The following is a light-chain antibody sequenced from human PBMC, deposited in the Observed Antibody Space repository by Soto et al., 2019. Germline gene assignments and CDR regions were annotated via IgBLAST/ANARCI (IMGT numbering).Light chain of an antibody. CDR2: EVS. CDR3: SSYAGSLVV. J-gene: IGLJ2*01. Sequence: QSVLTQPPSASGSPGQSVTISCTGTSSDVGGYHYVSWYQQHPGKAPKLMIYEVSKRPSGVPDRFSGSKSGNTASLTVSGLQAEDEADYYCSSYAGSLVVFGGGTKVTVL. CDR1: SSDVGGYHY. V-gene: IGLV2-8*01.